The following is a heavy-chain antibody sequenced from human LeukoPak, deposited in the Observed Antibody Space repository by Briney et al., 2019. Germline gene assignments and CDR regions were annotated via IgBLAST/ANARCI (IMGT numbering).Heavy chain of an antibody. V-gene: IGHV3-49*03. J-gene: IGHJ4*02. D-gene: IGHD1-26*01. CDR3: TRDSIVGATSLDY. CDR1: GFTFGDYA. CDR2: IRSKAYGGTT. Sequence: PGGSLRLSCTASGFTFGDYAMSWFRQAPGKGLEWVGFIRSKAYGGTTEYAASVKGRFTISRDDSKSIAYLQMNSLKTEDTAVYYCTRDSIVGATSLDYWGQGTLVTVSS.